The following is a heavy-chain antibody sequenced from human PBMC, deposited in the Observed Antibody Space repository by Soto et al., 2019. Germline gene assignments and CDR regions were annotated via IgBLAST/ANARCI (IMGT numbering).Heavy chain of an antibody. CDR2: IYYSGST. Sequence: PSETLSLTCTVPGSSISSYYWSWIRQPPGKGLEWIGYIYYSGSTNYNPSLKSRVTISVDTSKNQFSLKLSSVTAADTAVYYCATSTGDYVPYFDYWGQGTLVTVSS. CDR1: GSSISSYY. J-gene: IGHJ4*02. CDR3: ATSTGDYVPYFDY. D-gene: IGHD2-8*02. V-gene: IGHV4-59*01.